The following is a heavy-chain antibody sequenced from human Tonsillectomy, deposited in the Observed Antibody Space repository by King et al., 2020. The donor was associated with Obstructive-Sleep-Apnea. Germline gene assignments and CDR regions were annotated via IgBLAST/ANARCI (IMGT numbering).Heavy chain of an antibody. V-gene: IGHV3-21*01. CDR1: GFTFSSYS. D-gene: IGHD6-19*01. CDR2: ISSSSSYI. CDR3: ARDRTDSSGWYFGGAYYYYGMDV. J-gene: IGHJ6*02. Sequence: VQLVESGGGLVKPGGSLRLSCAASGFTFSSYSMNWVRQAPGKGLEWVSSISSSSSYIYYADSGKGRFTFSRDNAKKSLYLQMNSLCAEETAVYYCARDRTDSSGWYFGGAYYYYGMDVWGQGTTVTVSS.